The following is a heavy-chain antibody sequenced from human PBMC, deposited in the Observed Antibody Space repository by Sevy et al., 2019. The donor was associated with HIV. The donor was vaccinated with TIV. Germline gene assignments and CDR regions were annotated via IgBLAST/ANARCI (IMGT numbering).Heavy chain of an antibody. D-gene: IGHD3-22*01. CDR2: IKQDGSEK. J-gene: IGHJ4*02. V-gene: IGHV3-7*01. CDR3: ARDLESYYDSSGYLV. CDR1: GFTFSSYG. Sequence: GGSLRLSCAASGFTFSSYGMHWVRQAPGKGLEWVANIKQDGSEKYYVDSVKGRFTISRDNAKNSLYLQMNSLRAEDMAVYYCARDLESYYDSSGYLVWGQGTLVTVSS.